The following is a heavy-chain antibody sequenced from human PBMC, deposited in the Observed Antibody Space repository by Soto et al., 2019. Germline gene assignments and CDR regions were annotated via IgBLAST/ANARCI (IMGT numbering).Heavy chain of an antibody. D-gene: IGHD3-22*01. V-gene: IGHV4-59*01. J-gene: IGHJ6*02. CDR3: ASSLGYYDSSGYSYYYYGMDV. CDR2: IYYSGST. CDR1: GGSISSYH. Sequence: PSETLSLTCTVSGGSISSYHWSWIRQPPGKGLEWIGYIYYSGSTNYNPSLKSRVTISVDTSKNQFSLKLSSVTAADTAVYYCASSLGYYDSSGYSYYYYGMDVWGQGTTVTVSS.